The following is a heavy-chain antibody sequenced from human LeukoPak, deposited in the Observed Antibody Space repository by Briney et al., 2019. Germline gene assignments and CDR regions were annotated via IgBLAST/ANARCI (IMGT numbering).Heavy chain of an antibody. CDR1: GGPISRYY. J-gene: IGHJ5*02. V-gene: IGHV4-59*01. CDR2: IYYSGST. Sequence: PSETLSLTCTVSGGPISRYYWRWIRQPPGKGLEWMGYIYYSGSTNYNPSLKSRVTISVDTSKKQFSLKLHSVTAADTAVYYCARGRNGSPIWFDPWGQGTLVTVSS. CDR3: ARGRNGSPIWFDP. D-gene: IGHD1-26*01.